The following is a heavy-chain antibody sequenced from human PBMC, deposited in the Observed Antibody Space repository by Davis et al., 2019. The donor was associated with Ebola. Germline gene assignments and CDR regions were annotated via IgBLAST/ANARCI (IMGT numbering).Heavy chain of an antibody. CDR1: GGSISSYY. CDR3: AREAGMGIFEI. Sequence: MPSETLSLTCTVSGGSISSYYWNWIRQAPGKGLEWIGYIFYTGRTNYNPSLKSRVTISVDTSKNQFSLKPSSVTAADTAVYYCAREAGMGIFEIWGQGTMVTVSS. D-gene: IGHD6-13*01. V-gene: IGHV4-59*01. CDR2: IFYTGRT. J-gene: IGHJ3*02.